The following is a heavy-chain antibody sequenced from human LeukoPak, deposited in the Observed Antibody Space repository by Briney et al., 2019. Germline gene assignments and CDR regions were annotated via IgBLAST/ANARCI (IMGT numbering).Heavy chain of an antibody. CDR1: GFTFSSYA. CDR3: ARSLGALWPSVDIFDY. V-gene: IGHV3-30*04. Sequence: PGGSLRLSCAASGFTFSSYAMHWVRQAPGKGLEWVAVISYDGSNKYYADSVKGRFTISRDNSKNTLYLQMNSLRAEDTAVYYCARSLGALWPSVDIFDYWGQGTLVTVSS. J-gene: IGHJ4*02. D-gene: IGHD3-10*01. CDR2: ISYDGSNK.